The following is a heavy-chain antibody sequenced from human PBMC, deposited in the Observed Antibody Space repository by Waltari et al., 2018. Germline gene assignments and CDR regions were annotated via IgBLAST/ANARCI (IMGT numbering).Heavy chain of an antibody. D-gene: IGHD3-22*01. CDR3: ARDENYYDSSGYYYPFDY. Sequence: QVQLVQSGAEVKKPGASVTVSCKASGYTFTSHGISWLRQAPGQGLEWMGWISAYNGNTNYAQKLQGRVTMTTDTSTSTAYMELRSLRSDDTAVYYCARDENYYDSSGYYYPFDYWGQGTLVTVSS. CDR2: ISAYNGNT. CDR1: GYTFTSHG. V-gene: IGHV1-18*01. J-gene: IGHJ4*02.